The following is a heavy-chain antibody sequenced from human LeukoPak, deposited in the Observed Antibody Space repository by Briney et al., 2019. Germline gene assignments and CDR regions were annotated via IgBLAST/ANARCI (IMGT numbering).Heavy chain of an antibody. J-gene: IGHJ4*02. V-gene: IGHV5-51*01. CDR2: IYPGDSDT. Sequence: HGESLKISCKGSGYSFTTYWIAWVRQMPGKGLECMGIIYPGDSDTRYSPSFQGQVTISVDKSISTAYLQWSSLKASDTAMYYCARLGYSGSSLSYFDFWGQGTLLTVSS. CDR3: ARLGYSGSSLSYFDF. D-gene: IGHD1-26*01. CDR1: GYSFTTYW.